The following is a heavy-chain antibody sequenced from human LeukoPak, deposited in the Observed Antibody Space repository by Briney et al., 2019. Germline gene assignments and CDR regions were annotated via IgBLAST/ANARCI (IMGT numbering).Heavy chain of an antibody. CDR3: ARYDHYDSSGLPLDVFAI. CDR1: GGSISSYY. CDR2: IYTSGGT. D-gene: IGHD3-22*01. Sequence: PSETLSLTCTVSGGSISSYYWSWIRHPARKGLEWIGRIYTSGGTNYNPSLKSRVTISVDKSKNQCSLKLSSVTAADTAVYYCARYDHYDSSGLPLDVFAICGQGRMVTV. J-gene: IGHJ3*02. V-gene: IGHV4-4*07.